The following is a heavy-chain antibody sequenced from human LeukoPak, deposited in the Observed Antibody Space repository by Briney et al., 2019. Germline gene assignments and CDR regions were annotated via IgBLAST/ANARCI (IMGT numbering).Heavy chain of an antibody. Sequence: SETLSLTRTVSGGSISSGGYYWSWIRQHPGKGLEWIGYIYYRGGSTYYNPSLKSRVTISVDTSKNQFSLKLSSVTAADTAVYYCARVQGLSSRPFDYWGQGTLVTVSS. D-gene: IGHD3-10*01. CDR1: GGSISSGGYY. CDR3: ARVQGLSSRPFDY. V-gene: IGHV4-31*03. J-gene: IGHJ4*02. CDR2: IYYRGGST.